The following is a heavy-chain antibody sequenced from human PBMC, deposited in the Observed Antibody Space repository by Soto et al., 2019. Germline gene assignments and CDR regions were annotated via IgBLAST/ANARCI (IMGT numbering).Heavy chain of an antibody. CDR2: IHYSGTT. J-gene: IGHJ4*02. V-gene: IGHV4-31*03. CDR1: GGSISSGGYY. CDR3: ARVRERTWDYCDY. Sequence: QVQLQESGPGLVKPSQTLSLTCSVSGGSISSGGYYWSWIRQHPGEGLEWIGYIHYSGTTYYNPSLKSRVAISVDTSENQFYLRLTSVTAADTAVYYCARVRERTWDYCDYWGQGTLVTVSS.